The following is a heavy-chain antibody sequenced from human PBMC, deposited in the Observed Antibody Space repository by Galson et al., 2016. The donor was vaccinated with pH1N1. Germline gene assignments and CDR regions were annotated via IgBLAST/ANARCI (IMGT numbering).Heavy chain of an antibody. Sequence: CKASGFTFSNHGINWVRQAPGQGLEWMGWINTKTGNPTYAQGFTGRFVFSLDTSVNTAYLQINSLKADDTAVYYCARETPSPSPTVLRYFDWSRGLSAFDMWGRGTLVTASS. CDR2: INTKTGNP. CDR1: GFTFSNHG. D-gene: IGHD3-9*01. V-gene: IGHV7-4-1*02. CDR3: ARETPSPSPTVLRYFDWSRGLSAFDM. J-gene: IGHJ3*02.